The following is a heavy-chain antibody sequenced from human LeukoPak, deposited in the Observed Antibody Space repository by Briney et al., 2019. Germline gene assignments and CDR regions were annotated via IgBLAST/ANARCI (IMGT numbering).Heavy chain of an antibody. CDR1: GFTFSSYW. CDR2: VDTDGTST. D-gene: IGHD5-18*01. J-gene: IGHJ4*02. V-gene: IGHV3-74*01. CDR3: ARGRQLWSAAYYFDY. Sequence: GGSLRLSCAASGFTFSSYWMHWVRQAPGKGLVWVSRVDTDGTSTNYADSVKGRFTISRDNAKNTLYLQMNSLGAEDTGVYYCARGRQLWSAAYYFDYWGQGALVTVSS.